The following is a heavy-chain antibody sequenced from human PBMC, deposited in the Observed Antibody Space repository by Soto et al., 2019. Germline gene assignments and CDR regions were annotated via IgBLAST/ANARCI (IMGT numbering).Heavy chain of an antibody. CDR1: GFTFSNYD. CDR2: ISYDGTNK. J-gene: IGHJ4*02. V-gene: IGHV3-30*18. CDR3: AKDRRSSWTFDY. D-gene: IGHD6-13*01. Sequence: QVQLVESGGGVVQPGRSLTLSCAASGFTFSNYDMHWVRQAPGKGLEWVAVISYDGTNKYYADSVKGRFTISRDDSKNTLYLQMNSLRAEDTAVYYCAKDRRSSWTFDYWGQGTLVTVSS.